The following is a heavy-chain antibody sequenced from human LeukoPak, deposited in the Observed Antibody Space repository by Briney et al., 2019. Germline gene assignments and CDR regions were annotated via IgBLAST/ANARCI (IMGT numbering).Heavy chain of an antibody. J-gene: IGHJ4*02. D-gene: IGHD3-22*01. V-gene: IGHV3-48*01. Sequence: SGGSLRLSCAASGFTFSSYWMSWVRQAPGKGLEWVSYISSSSTTIYYADSVKGRFTISRDNAKNSLYLQMNSLRAEDTAVYYCARVLHKRNYDSSVYYGYWGQGTLVTVSS. CDR3: ARVLHKRNYDSSVYYGY. CDR1: GFTFSSYW. CDR2: ISSSSTTI.